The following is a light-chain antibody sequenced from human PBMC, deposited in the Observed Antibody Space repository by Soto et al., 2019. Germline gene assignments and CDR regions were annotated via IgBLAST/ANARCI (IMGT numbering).Light chain of an antibody. J-gene: IGLJ1*01. CDR3: AAWDDSLNGYV. Sequence: QSVLTQPPSASGTPGQRVTISCSGSSSHIGSKTVNWYQQLPGTAPKLLIYGSDQRPSGVPDRFSGSKSGTSASLAISGLQSEDEADYYCAAWDDSLNGYVFGTGTKVTVL. V-gene: IGLV1-44*01. CDR1: SSHIGSKT. CDR2: GSD.